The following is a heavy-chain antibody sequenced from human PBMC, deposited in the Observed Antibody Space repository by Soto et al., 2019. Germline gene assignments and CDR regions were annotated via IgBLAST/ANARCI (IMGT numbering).Heavy chain of an antibody. CDR2: IMSSGST. V-gene: IGHV3-23*01. J-gene: IGHJ5*02. Sequence: GGSLRLSXAASGFTFTGYTINWVRQAPGRGLQWVSTIMSSGSTRYAASVKGRFSISRDISKSTVYLQMDNLRVEDTAVYYCAKGPYSDLINWFGPWGQGTLVTVSS. D-gene: IGHD2-15*01. CDR1: GFTFTGYT. CDR3: AKGPYSDLINWFGP.